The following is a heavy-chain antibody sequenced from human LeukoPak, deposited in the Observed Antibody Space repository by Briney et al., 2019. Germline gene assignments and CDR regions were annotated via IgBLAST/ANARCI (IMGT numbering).Heavy chain of an antibody. V-gene: IGHV4-39*01. CDR1: GGSISRSSYY. CDR3: ARHQWLESNWFDP. CDR2: TYYGGST. J-gene: IGHJ5*02. D-gene: IGHD6-19*01. Sequence: PSETLSLTCTVSGGSISRSSYYWGWIRQPPGKGLEWIGSTYYGGSTYYSPSLKSRVTISVDTSKTHFSLKLSSVTAADTAMYYCARHQWLESNWFDPWGQGTLSPSPQ.